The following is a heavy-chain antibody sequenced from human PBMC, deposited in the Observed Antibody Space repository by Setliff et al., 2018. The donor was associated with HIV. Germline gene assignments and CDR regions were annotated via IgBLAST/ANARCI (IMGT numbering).Heavy chain of an antibody. D-gene: IGHD3-10*01. Sequence: GGSLRLSCEASGFSFSSYTMNWVRQAPGKGLEWVAIIWFDGNKKYYADSVKGRFTISRDNSKNTLYLQMNSLRAEDTATYYCARGSYGSFDYWGLGTLVTVSS. CDR3: ARGSYGSFDY. CDR1: GFSFSSYT. CDR2: IWFDGNKK. V-gene: IGHV3-33*08. J-gene: IGHJ4*02.